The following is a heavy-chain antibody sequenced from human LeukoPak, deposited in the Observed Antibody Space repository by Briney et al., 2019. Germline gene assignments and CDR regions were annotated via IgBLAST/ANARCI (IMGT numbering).Heavy chain of an antibody. CDR2: IYTSGST. Sequence: SETLSLTCTVSGGSISSYYWSWIRQPPGKGLEWIGYIYTSGSTNYNPSLKSRVTISVDTSKNQFSLKLSSVTAADPAVYYCARHGRDYDFWSGYYWFDPWGQGTLVTVSS. J-gene: IGHJ5*02. CDR1: GGSISSYY. V-gene: IGHV4-4*09. CDR3: ARHGRDYDFWSGYYWFDP. D-gene: IGHD3-3*01.